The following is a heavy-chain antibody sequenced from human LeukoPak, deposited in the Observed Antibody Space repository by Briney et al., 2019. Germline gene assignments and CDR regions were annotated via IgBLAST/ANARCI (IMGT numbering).Heavy chain of an antibody. V-gene: IGHV3-74*01. CDR1: GFTFSSYW. J-gene: IGHJ6*02. CDR3: ARRYYGMDV. CDR2: VNTDGSTP. Sequence: PGGSLRLSCAASGFTFSSYWMHWVRQAPGKGLVWVSRVNTDGSTPTYADSVKGRFTISRDNAKNTLYLQMNSLRAEDTAVYYCARRYYGMDVWGQGTTVTVSS.